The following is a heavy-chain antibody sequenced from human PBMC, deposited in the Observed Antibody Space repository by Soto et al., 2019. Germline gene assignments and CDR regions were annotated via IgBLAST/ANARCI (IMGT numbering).Heavy chain of an antibody. D-gene: IGHD2-15*01. CDR1: GGSISSSSYY. Sequence: QLQLQESGPGLVKPSETLSLTCTVSGGSISSSSYYWGWIRQPPGKGLEWIGSIYYSGSTYYNPSLQSRVTISVDTSKNQFSLKLSSVTAADTAVYYCARGVVVVVAATESNWFDPWGQGTLVTVSS. CDR2: IYYSGST. J-gene: IGHJ5*02. V-gene: IGHV4-39*01. CDR3: ARGVVVVVAATESNWFDP.